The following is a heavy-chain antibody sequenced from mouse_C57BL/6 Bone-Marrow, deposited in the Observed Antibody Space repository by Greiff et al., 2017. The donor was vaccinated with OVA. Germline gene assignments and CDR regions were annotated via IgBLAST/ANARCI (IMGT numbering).Heavy chain of an antibody. CDR1: GYTFTDYY. J-gene: IGHJ4*01. V-gene: IGHV1-19*01. D-gene: IGHD1-1*01. CDR3: ARWDYGLYYAMDY. CDR2: INPYNGGT. Sequence: EVQLVESGPVLVKPGASVKMSCKASGYTFTDYYMNWVKQSHGKSLEWIGVINPYNGGTSYNQKFKGKATLTVDKSSSTAYMELNSLTSEDSAVYYCARWDYGLYYAMDYWGQGTSVTVSS.